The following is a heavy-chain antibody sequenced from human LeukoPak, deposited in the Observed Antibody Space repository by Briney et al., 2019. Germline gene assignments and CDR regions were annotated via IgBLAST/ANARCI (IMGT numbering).Heavy chain of an antibody. D-gene: IGHD3-10*01. CDR2: IYYSGST. Sequence: SETLSLTCTVSGGSISSSSYYWGWIRQPPGKGLEWIGYIYYSGSTNYNPSLKSRVTISVDTSKNQFSLKLSSVTAADTAVYYCAREPRITMVRGSQAFDIWGQGTMVTVSS. J-gene: IGHJ3*02. CDR1: GGSISSSSYY. CDR3: AREPRITMVRGSQAFDI. V-gene: IGHV4-61*05.